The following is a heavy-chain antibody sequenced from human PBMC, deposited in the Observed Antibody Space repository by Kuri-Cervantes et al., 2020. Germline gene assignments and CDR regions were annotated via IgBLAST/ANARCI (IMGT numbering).Heavy chain of an antibody. V-gene: IGHV3-74*01. CDR3: AREIRGTGYSGGWNRGYYYYYMDV. CDR1: GFTFRNYW. Sequence: GGSLRLSCAASGFTFRNYWMYWVRQAPGKGLVWVSRINSDGSSTSEADFVKGRFTISRDNAKNTLYLQLNSLRAEDTAVYYCAREIRGTGYSGGWNRGYYYYYMDVWGKGTTVTVSS. J-gene: IGHJ6*03. D-gene: IGHD6-19*01. CDR2: INSDGSST.